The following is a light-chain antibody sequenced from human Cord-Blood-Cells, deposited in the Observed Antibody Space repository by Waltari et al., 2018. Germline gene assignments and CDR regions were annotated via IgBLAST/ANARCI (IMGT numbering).Light chain of an antibody. J-gene: IGLJ3*02. Sequence: QSALTHPASVSGSPGQSITIPCTGTSSDVGRYNLVSWYQQNPGKAPKLMIYEGSKRPSGVSNRFSVSKSGNTASLTISGLQADDEADYYCCSYAGSSTWVFGGGTKLTVL. CDR1: SSDVGRYNL. V-gene: IGLV2-23*01. CDR3: CSYAGSSTWV. CDR2: EGS.